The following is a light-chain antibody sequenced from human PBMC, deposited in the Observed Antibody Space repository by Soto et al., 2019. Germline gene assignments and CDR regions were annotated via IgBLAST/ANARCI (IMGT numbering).Light chain of an antibody. V-gene: IGKV3-20*01. CDR3: QRYDASPT. CDR1: QNIPNNY. Sequence: EIVLTQSPDTLSLSVGERAALSCTASQNIPNNYLVWYQQKPGQTPTVLIYGASNRATGIPDRFSGSGSGTDFTLTISRLDPEDLAVYYCQRYDASPTFGHGTKV. J-gene: IGKJ1*01. CDR2: GAS.